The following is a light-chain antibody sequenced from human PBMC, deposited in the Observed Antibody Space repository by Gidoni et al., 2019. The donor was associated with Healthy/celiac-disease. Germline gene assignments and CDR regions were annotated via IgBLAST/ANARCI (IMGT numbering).Light chain of an antibody. J-gene: IGLJ1*01. CDR1: SSDAGGYNY. V-gene: IGLV2-14*01. Sequence: QSAMTQPASVSGSPGQSITISCTGTSSDAGGYNYVSWYQQHPGKAPKLMIYEVRNRPSGVSNRFSGSKSGNTASLTISGLQAEDEADYYCSSYTSSSTYVFGTGTKVTVL. CDR3: SSYTSSSTYV. CDR2: EVR.